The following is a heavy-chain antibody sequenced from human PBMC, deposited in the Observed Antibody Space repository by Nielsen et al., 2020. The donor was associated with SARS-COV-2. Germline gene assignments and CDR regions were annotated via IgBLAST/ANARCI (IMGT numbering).Heavy chain of an antibody. CDR1: GFTFSDYG. J-gene: IGHJ4*02. CDR3: AKDFWSSPNQVGPDY. Sequence: GESLKISCAASGFTFSDYGIHWVRQAPGQGLEWMAIISRDASDTFYPDSVKGRFTVSRDNSKKPVYLQMDSLRPEDTAVYYCAKDFWSSPNQVGPDYWGQGTLVTVSS. V-gene: IGHV3-30*18. D-gene: IGHD3-3*01. CDR2: ISRDASDT.